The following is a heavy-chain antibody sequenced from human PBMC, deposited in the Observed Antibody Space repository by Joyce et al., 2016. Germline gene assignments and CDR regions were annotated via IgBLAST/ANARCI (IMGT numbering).Heavy chain of an antibody. D-gene: IGHD2-15*01. CDR2: VYYSGST. Sequence: QLRLQESGPGLVKPSETLSLSCTVSGGSISSSTYYWGWIRQPPRKGLEWIGSVYYSGSTYYNPSLKSRVTISVDTSKNQFSLKLTSVTAADTAVYYCARSFFYCSGGSCFSGEWFDPWGQGTLVTVSS. CDR1: GGSISSSTYY. V-gene: IGHV4-39*07. J-gene: IGHJ5*02. CDR3: ARSFFYCSGGSCFSGEWFDP.